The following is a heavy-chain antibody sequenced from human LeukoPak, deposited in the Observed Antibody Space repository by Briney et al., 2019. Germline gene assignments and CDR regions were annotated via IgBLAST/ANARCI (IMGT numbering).Heavy chain of an antibody. CDR3: ARERGTTVTNYFDY. Sequence: SETLSLTCTVSGGSISSYYWSCIRQPPGKGLEWIGYIYYSGSTNYNPSLKSRVTISVDTSKNQFSLKLSSVTAADTAVYYCARERGTTVTNYFDYWGQGTLVTVSS. CDR2: IYYSGST. D-gene: IGHD4-17*01. J-gene: IGHJ4*02. CDR1: GGSISSYY. V-gene: IGHV4-59*01.